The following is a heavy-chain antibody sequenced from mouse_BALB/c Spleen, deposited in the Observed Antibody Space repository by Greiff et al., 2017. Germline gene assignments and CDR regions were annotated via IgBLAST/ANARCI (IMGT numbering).Heavy chain of an antibody. D-gene: IGHD2-3*01. CDR1: GYTFTSYW. CDR3: TRLDDGYYDAMDY. V-gene: IGHV1-69*02. Sequence: QVQLQQPGAELVRPGASVKLSCKASGYTFTSYWINWVKQRPGQGLEWIGNIYPSDSYTNYNQKFKDKATLTVDKSSSTAYMQLSSPTSEDSAVYYCTRLDDGYYDAMDYWGQGTSVTVSS. J-gene: IGHJ4*01. CDR2: IYPSDSYT.